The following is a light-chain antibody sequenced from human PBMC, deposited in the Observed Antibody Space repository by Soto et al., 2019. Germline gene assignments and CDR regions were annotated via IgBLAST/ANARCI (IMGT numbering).Light chain of an antibody. J-gene: IGKJ2*01. CDR3: QKYNSSPYA. CDR1: QGISNY. CDR2: GAF. V-gene: IGKV1-27*01. Sequence: DIPMTQSQSSLSASVGDRVTITCRASQGISNYLAWYQQRPGQVPKLLIYGAFTLQSGVPYRFSGSGSGTDFTLTISRLQPEDVATYYCQKYNSSPYAFGQGTKLEIK.